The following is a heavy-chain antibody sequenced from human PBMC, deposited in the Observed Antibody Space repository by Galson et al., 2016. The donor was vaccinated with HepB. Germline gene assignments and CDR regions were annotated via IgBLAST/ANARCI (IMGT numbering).Heavy chain of an antibody. CDR3: ARAGRYDYWSGQGAFNI. D-gene: IGHD3-3*01. CDR2: FFYSGSA. J-gene: IGHJ3*02. CDR1: GGSVSSYY. V-gene: IGHV4-59*02. Sequence: SETLSLTCTVSGGSVSSYYWSWIRQPPGKGLEWIGYFFYSGSANYSPSLKSRVTMSIDTSRNQFSLKLSSVTAADTAVYYCARAGRYDYWSGQGAFNIWGQGTMITVSS.